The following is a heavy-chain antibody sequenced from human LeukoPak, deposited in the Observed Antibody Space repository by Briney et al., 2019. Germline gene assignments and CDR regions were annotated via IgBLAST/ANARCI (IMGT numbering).Heavy chain of an antibody. CDR2: INPNSGGT. D-gene: IGHD3-22*01. Sequence: GASVKVSCKASGYTFTGYYMHWVRQAPGQGLEWMGRINPNSGGTNYAQKFQGRVTMTRDTSTSTAYMELSRLRSDDTAVYYCARVPYYDSSGYTEYFQHWGQGTLVTVSS. CDR3: ARVPYYDSSGYTEYFQH. J-gene: IGHJ1*01. CDR1: GYTFTGYY. V-gene: IGHV1-2*06.